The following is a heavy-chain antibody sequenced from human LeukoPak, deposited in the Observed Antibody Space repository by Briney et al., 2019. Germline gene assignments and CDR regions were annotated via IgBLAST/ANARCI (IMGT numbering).Heavy chain of an antibody. D-gene: IGHD6-19*01. CDR3: AREDGLAVASSYYYYGMDV. J-gene: IGHJ6*02. Sequence: GASVTVSCTASGYTFTVYYMHWVRQAPGQGLEWMGRINPNSGGTNYAQKFQGRVTMTRDTSISTAYMELSRLRSDDTAVYYCAREDGLAVASSYYYYGMDVWGQGTTVTVSS. V-gene: IGHV1-2*06. CDR1: GYTFTVYY. CDR2: INPNSGGT.